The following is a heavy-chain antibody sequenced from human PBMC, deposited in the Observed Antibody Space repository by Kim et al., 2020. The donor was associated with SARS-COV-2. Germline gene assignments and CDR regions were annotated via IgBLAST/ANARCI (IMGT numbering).Heavy chain of an antibody. Sequence: ASVKVSCKASGYTFTSYDINWVRQATGQGLEWMGWMNPNSGNTGYAQKFQGRVTMTRNTSISTAYMELSSLRSEDTAMYYCARGRRVITFGGVVWNWFDPWGQGTLVTVSS. CDR2: MNPNSGNT. CDR1: GYTFTSYD. CDR3: ARGRRVITFGGVVWNWFDP. V-gene: IGHV1-8*01. D-gene: IGHD3-16*01. J-gene: IGHJ5*02.